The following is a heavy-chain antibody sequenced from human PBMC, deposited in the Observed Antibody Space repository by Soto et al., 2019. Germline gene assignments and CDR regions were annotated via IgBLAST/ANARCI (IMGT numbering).Heavy chain of an antibody. D-gene: IGHD6-13*01. V-gene: IGHV4-31*03. J-gene: IGHJ5*02. Sequence: QVQLQESGPGLVKPSQTLSLTCTVSGGSISSGGYYWSWIRQQPGKVLEWIGYIYYSGSTYYNPSLKSRVNIAVDTSKNQFSLKLSSVTAADTAVYYCARDGTAAAGLRFDPWGQGTLVTVSS. CDR2: IYYSGST. CDR1: GGSISSGGYY. CDR3: ARDGTAAAGLRFDP.